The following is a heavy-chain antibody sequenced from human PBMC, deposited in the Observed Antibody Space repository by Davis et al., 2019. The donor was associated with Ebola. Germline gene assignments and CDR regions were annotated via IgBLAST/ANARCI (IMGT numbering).Heavy chain of an antibody. V-gene: IGHV3-74*01. CDR1: GFTFSSYW. CDR3: ARQHDHTTPAPGF. CDR2: IKTDGSYT. Sequence: GESLKISCAASGFTFSSYWMHWVRQAPGKGLVWVSRIKTDGSYTNYADSVKGRFAILRDNAKNTLYLQMNSLRAEDTAVYYCARQHDHTTPAPGFWGQGTLVTVSS. J-gene: IGHJ4*02. D-gene: IGHD4-17*01.